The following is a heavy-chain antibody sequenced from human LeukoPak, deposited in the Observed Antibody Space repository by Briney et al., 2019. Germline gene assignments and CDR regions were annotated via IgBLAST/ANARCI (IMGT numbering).Heavy chain of an antibody. V-gene: IGHV1-18*01. D-gene: IGHD3-10*01. CDR2: ISAYNGNT. J-gene: IGHJ4*02. CDR1: GYTFTSYG. CDR3: ARDRRYYGSGSHYE. Sequence: ASVKVSCKASGYTFTSYGISWVRQAPGQGLEWMGWISAYNGNTNYAQKLQGRVTMTTDTSTSTAYMELRSLRSDDTAVYYCARDRRYYGSGSHYEWGQGTLVTVSS.